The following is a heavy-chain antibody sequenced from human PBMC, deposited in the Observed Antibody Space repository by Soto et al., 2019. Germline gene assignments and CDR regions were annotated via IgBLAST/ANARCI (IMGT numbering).Heavy chain of an antibody. J-gene: IGHJ6*02. CDR2: IDPSDSYT. V-gene: IGHV5-10-1*01. Sequence: PRESLKISFKGSGYSFTSYWISWVLQMPGKGLEWMGRIDPSDSYTNYSTSLQGHVNISAEKSISTAYLQGSSLKASDTAMYYCARTGSYYYYGMDVWGQGTTVTVSS. CDR3: ARTGSYYYYGMDV. CDR1: GYSFTSYW.